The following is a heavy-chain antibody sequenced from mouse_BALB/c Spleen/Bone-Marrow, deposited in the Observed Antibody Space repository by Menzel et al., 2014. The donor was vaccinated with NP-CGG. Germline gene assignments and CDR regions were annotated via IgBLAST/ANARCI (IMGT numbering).Heavy chain of an antibody. V-gene: IGHV1-7*01. CDR2: INPSTGYT. Sequence: VKLVESGAELAKPGASVKMSCKASGYTFTNYWMHWVKQRPGQGLEWIGYINPSTGYTEYNQKFKDKATLTADKSSSTAYMQLSSLTSEDSAAYYCARIYYYGRDYWGQGTTLTVSS. D-gene: IGHD1-1*01. CDR3: ARIYYYGRDY. CDR1: GYTFTNYW. J-gene: IGHJ2*01.